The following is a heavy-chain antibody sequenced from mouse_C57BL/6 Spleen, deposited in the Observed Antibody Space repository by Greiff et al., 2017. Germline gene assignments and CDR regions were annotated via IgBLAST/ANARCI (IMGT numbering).Heavy chain of an antibody. CDR3: ARHALGTTVVANFDY. D-gene: IGHD1-1*01. CDR2: ISSGGSYT. J-gene: IGHJ2*01. V-gene: IGHV5-6*01. Sequence: EVQVVESGGDLVKPGGSLKLSCAASGFTFSSYGMSWVRQTPDKRLEWVATISSGGSYTYYPDSVKGRFTISRDNAKNTLYLQMSSLTSEDTAMXYGARHALGTTVVANFDYGGQGTTLTGSS. CDR1: GFTFSSYG.